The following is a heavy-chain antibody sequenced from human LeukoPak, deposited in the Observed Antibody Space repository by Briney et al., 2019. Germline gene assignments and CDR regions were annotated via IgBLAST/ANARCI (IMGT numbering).Heavy chain of an antibody. D-gene: IGHD4-11*01. V-gene: IGHV3-21*01. CDR2: ISSSSSYI. Sequence: PGGSLRLSCAASGFTFSSYSMNWVRQAPGKGLEWVSSISSSSSYIYYADSVKGRFTISRDNAKNSLYLQMNCLRAEDTAVYYCAREDIVTTLPFDYWGQGTLVTVSS. J-gene: IGHJ4*02. CDR1: GFTFSSYS. CDR3: AREDIVTTLPFDY.